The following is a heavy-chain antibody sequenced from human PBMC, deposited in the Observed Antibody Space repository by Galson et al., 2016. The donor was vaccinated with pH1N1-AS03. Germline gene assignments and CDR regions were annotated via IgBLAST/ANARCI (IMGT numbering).Heavy chain of an antibody. V-gene: IGHV4-34*01. D-gene: IGHD3-22*01. Sequence: SETLSLTCAVYGGSVSGYGWSWIRQSPGKGLEWIGEVIHGGSIIYNPSLTIRVPISGDTSRNQFSLQLNSVTAADTAVYYCARGRIVVGVVGPGRVRDYFDPWGQGTLVTVSS. J-gene: IGHJ5*02. CDR3: ARGRIVVGVVGPGRVRDYFDP. CDR2: VIHGGSI. CDR1: GGSVSGYG.